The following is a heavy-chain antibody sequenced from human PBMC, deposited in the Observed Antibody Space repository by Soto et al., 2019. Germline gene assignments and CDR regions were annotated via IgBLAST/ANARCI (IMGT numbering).Heavy chain of an antibody. CDR1: GYTFTSYG. CDR3: ARHLPSSGYYSHCYY. V-gene: IGHV1-18*01. D-gene: IGHD3-22*01. J-gene: IGHJ4*02. Sequence: ASAKVSCKASGYTFTSYGISWVRQAPGQVLEWLGWISAYNGNTNYAQKLQGRVTLTTDTSTSTAYMKLRSLRSDDTAAYYCARHLPSSGYYSHCYYWGQGTLVTVSS. CDR2: ISAYNGNT.